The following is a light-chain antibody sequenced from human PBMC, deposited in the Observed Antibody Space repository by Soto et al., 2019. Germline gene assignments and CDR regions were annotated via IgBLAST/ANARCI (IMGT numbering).Light chain of an antibody. J-gene: IGLJ1*01. V-gene: IGLV2-8*01. CDR3: SSYAGSTSV. CDR2: EVS. Sequence: QSALAQPPSASGSPGQSVTISCTGTSSDVGGYNYVSWYQQHPGKAPKLMIYEVSKRPSGVPDRFSGSKSGNTASLTVSGPQPEDEADYYCSSYAGSTSVFGTGTKVTVL. CDR1: SSDVGGYNY.